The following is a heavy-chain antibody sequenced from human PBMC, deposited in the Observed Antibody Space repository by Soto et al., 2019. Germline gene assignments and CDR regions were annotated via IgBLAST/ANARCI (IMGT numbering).Heavy chain of an antibody. D-gene: IGHD3-9*01. CDR1: GYSFSDYL. CDR3: ARIKCGLNYDTGMDV. J-gene: IGHJ6*02. CDR2: INPKTAAT. Sequence: QVQLVQSGSEVKKSGASVKVSCKPSGYSFSDYLIQWVRQAPGQGLEWVAWINPKTAATNYAKTFQGRVSLTWDTSATTAYMELTRLRPDDTAVYYCARIKCGLNYDTGMDVWGQGTTVSVSS. V-gene: IGHV1-2*02.